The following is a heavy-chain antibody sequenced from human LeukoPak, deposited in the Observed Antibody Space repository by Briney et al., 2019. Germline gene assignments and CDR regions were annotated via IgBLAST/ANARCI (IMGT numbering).Heavy chain of an antibody. Sequence: PSVKVSCTSSGYTLTSYYTHWVRQAPGQGLEGVGIINTSGGSTSYAQKFKGRVTMTRDTSTSTVYMELSSLRSEDTAVYYCARDGDYGIYGMDAWGQGTTVTVSS. V-gene: IGHV1-46*01. CDR2: INTSGGST. CDR3: ARDGDYGIYGMDA. CDR1: GYTLTSYY. J-gene: IGHJ6*02. D-gene: IGHD4-17*01.